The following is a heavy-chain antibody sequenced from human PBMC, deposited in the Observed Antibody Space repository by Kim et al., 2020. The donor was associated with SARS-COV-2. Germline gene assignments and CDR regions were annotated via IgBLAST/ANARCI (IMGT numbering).Heavy chain of an antibody. Sequence: GGSLRLSCAASGFTFSSYEMNWVRQAPGKGLEWVSYISSSGSTIYYADSVKGRFTISRDNAKNSLYLQMNSLRAEDTAVYYCAREPPYYYGSGPDPWGQGTLVTVSS. CDR1: GFTFSSYE. J-gene: IGHJ5*02. CDR2: ISSSGSTI. V-gene: IGHV3-48*03. D-gene: IGHD3-10*01. CDR3: AREPPYYYGSGPDP.